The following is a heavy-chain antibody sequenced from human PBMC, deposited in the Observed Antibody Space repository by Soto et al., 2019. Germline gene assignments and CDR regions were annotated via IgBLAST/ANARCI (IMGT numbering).Heavy chain of an antibody. Sequence: GESLKISCKGSGYSFTSYWIGWVRQMPGKGLEWMGIIYPGDSDTRYSPSFQGQVTISADKSISTAYLQWSSLKASDTAMYYCARSPLAPPRRHPNLFAPPGQGTLVPVSS. CDR3: ARSPLAPPRRHPNLFAP. J-gene: IGHJ5*02. CDR2: IYPGDSDT. V-gene: IGHV5-51*01. CDR1: GYSFTSYW.